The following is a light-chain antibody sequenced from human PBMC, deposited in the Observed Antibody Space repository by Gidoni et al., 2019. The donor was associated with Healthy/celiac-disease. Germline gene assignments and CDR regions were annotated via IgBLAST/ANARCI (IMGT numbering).Light chain of an antibody. CDR3: QVWDSSSDRLVV. Sequence: SYVLTPPPSVSVAPGKTATITCGGNNIGSKSVHWYQQKPGQAPVLVVFDDSDRPSGIPERFSGSNSGNTATLTISRVEAGDEADYYCQVWDSSSDRLVVFGGGTKLTVL. CDR1: NIGSKS. CDR2: DDS. V-gene: IGLV3-21*03. J-gene: IGLJ2*01.